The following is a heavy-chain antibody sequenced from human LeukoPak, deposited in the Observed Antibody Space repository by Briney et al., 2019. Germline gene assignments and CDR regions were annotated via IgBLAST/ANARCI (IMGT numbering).Heavy chain of an antibody. D-gene: IGHD6-19*01. CDR3: AKVSLEQWLVPYLDY. J-gene: IGHJ4*02. V-gene: IGHV3-30*02. Sequence: GGSLRLSCAASGFTFSSYGMHWVRQASGKGLEWVAFIRYDGSNKYYADSVKGRFTISRDNSKNTLYLQMNSLRAEDTAVYYCAKVSLEQWLVPYLDYWGQGTLVTVSS. CDR2: IRYDGSNK. CDR1: GFTFSSYG.